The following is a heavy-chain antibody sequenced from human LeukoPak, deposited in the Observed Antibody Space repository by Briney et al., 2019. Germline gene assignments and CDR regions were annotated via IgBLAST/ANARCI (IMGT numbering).Heavy chain of an antibody. CDR3: ARGNQPPQYYYYYYYMDV. CDR2: MNPNSGNT. CDR1: GYTFTSYD. J-gene: IGHJ6*03. Sequence: ASVKVSCKASGYTFTSYDINWVRQATGQGLEWMGWMNPNSGNTGYAQKFQGRVTITRNTSISTAYMELSSPRSEDTAVYYCARGNQPPQYYYYYYYMDVWGKGATVTVSS. V-gene: IGHV1-8*03. D-gene: IGHD1-14*01.